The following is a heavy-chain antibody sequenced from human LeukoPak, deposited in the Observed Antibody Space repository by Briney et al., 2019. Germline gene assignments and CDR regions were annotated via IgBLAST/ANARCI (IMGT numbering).Heavy chain of an antibody. CDR2: INPNSGGT. D-gene: IGHD6-6*01. Sequence: ASVKVSCKASGYTFTGYYMHWVRQAPGQGLEWMGWINPNSGGTNYAQKFQGRVTITADESTSTAYMELSSLRSEDTAVYYCARNAGLASSSYYFDYWGQGTLVTVSS. J-gene: IGHJ4*02. CDR3: ARNAGLASSSYYFDY. V-gene: IGHV1-2*02. CDR1: GYTFTGYY.